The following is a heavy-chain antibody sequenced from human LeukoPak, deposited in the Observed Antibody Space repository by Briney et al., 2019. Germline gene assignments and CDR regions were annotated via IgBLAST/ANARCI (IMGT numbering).Heavy chain of an antibody. V-gene: IGHV3-30*02. J-gene: IGHJ5*02. CDR1: GFTFSSYG. CDR3: AKNMVPAAPHWFDP. Sequence: PGGSLRLSCAASGFTFSSYGMHWVRQAPGKGLEWVAFIRYDGSNKYYADSVKGRFTISRDNSKNTLYLQMNSLRAEDTAVYYCAKNMVPAAPHWFDPWGQGTLVTVSS. D-gene: IGHD2-2*01. CDR2: IRYDGSNK.